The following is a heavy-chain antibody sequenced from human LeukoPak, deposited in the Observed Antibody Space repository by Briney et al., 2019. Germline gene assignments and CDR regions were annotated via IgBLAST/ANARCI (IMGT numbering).Heavy chain of an antibody. CDR2: MNPNSGNT. V-gene: IGHV1-8*01. CDR1: GYTFTSYD. D-gene: IGHD6-6*01. CDR3: ARGRREISSSGYYYYYMDV. J-gene: IGHJ6*03. Sequence: ASLKVSCRASGYTFTSYDINWLRQATGQDLEWMVWMNPNSGNTGYAQKFQGRVTMTRNTSISTRYMELSSRRSEETAVYYCARGRREISSSGYYYYYMDVWGKGPTVTVSS.